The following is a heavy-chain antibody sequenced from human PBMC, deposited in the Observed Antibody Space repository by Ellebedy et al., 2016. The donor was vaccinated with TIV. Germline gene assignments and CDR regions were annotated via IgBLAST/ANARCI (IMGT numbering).Heavy chain of an antibody. CDR2: MNPNSGNT. CDR3: ARGAFSSSFLFKYNYYGMDV. J-gene: IGHJ6*02. CDR1: GYTLTSYD. Sequence: ASVKVSCKASGYTLTSYDINWVRQATGQGPEWMGWMNPNSGNTGYAQKFQGRVTMARNTSISTAYMELSSLRSEDTAVYYCARGAFSSSFLFKYNYYGMDVWGQGTTVTVSS. V-gene: IGHV1-8*01. D-gene: IGHD6-6*01.